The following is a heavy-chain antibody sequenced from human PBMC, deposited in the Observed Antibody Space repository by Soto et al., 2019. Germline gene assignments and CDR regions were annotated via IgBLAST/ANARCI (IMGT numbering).Heavy chain of an antibody. J-gene: IGHJ5*02. CDR3: ARVEIDTAMVTNWFDP. CDR2: IYYSGST. Sequence: QVQLQESGPGLVKPSETLSLTCTVSGGSISSYYWSWIRQPPGKGLEWIGYIYYSGSTNYNPSLKSRVTISVDTSKNQFSLKLSSVTAADTAVYYCARVEIDTAMVTNWFDPWGQGTLVTVSS. CDR1: GGSISSYY. D-gene: IGHD5-18*01. V-gene: IGHV4-59*01.